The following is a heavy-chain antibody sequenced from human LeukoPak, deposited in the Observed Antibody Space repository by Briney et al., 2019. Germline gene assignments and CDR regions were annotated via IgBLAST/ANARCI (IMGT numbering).Heavy chain of an antibody. CDR2: IIPIFGTA. CDR3: ARGRGLVGATPHPYYFDY. J-gene: IGHJ4*02. CDR1: GGTFSSYA. V-gene: IGHV1-69*06. Sequence: SVTVSCKASGGTFSSYAISWVRQAPGQGLEWMGGIIPIFGTANYAQKFQGRVTITADKSTSTAYMELGSLRSEDTAVYYCARGRGLVGATPHPYYFDYWGQGTLVTVSS. D-gene: IGHD1-26*01.